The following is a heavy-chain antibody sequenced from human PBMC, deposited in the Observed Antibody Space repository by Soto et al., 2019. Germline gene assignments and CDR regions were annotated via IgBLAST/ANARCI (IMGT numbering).Heavy chain of an antibody. J-gene: IGHJ3*02. CDR3: ARDLYCSGGSCYDAFDI. Sequence: EVQLVESGGGLVQPGGSLRLSCAASGFTVSSNYMSWVRQAPGKGLEWVSVIYSGGSTYYADSVKGRFTISRDNSKNPLYLQMNSLRAEDTAVYYCARDLYCSGGSCYDAFDIWGQGTMVTVSS. CDR2: IYSGGST. V-gene: IGHV3-66*01. CDR1: GFTVSSNY. D-gene: IGHD2-15*01.